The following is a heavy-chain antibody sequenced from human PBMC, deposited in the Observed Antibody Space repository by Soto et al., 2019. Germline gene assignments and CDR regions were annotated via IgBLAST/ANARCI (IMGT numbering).Heavy chain of an antibody. CDR1: GYTFTSYG. J-gene: IGHJ5*02. CDR2: ISAYNGNT. CDR3: ARDYYDILTGSRIGSLVFDP. D-gene: IGHD3-9*01. V-gene: IGHV1-18*01. Sequence: QVQLVQSGAEVKKPGASVKVSCKASGYTFTSYGISWVRQAPGQGLEWMGWISAYNGNTNYAQKLQGRVTMTTDTSTSTAYMELRSLRSDDTAVYYCARDYYDILTGSRIGSLVFDPWGQGTLVTVSS.